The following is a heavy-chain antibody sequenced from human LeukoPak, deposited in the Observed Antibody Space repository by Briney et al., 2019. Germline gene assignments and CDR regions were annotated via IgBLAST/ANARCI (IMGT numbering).Heavy chain of an antibody. D-gene: IGHD3-3*01. J-gene: IGHJ4*02. CDR2: ISDSDDNT. V-gene: IGHV3-23*01. Sequence: GGSLRLSRAASGFIFSSYVMNWVRQAPGKGLEWVSGISDSDDNTHYADSVKGRFTISRDNSKNTLYLHTNSLRAEDTAVYYCAKGGLRFGFDSWGQGTLVTVSS. CDR3: AKGGLRFGFDS. CDR1: GFIFSSYV.